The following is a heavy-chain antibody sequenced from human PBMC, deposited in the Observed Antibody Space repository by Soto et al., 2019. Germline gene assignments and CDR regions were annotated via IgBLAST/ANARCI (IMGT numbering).Heavy chain of an antibody. D-gene: IGHD3-22*01. V-gene: IGHV3-30-3*01. CDR2: VSKDGNEK. J-gene: IGHJ4*02. CDR1: GFIFSSFP. Sequence: QVHLVDYGGGVVQPGRSMRLSCAASGFIFSSFPIHWVRQAPGKGLEWVALVSKDGNEKHYADSVKGRFTISRDNSRNMVYLQLSSLKDEDTAVYYCVTEGAAGYFPNWGQGTLVNVSS. CDR3: VTEGAAGYFPN.